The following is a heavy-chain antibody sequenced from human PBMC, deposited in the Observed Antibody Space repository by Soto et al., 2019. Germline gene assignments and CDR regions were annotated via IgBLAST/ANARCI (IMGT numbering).Heavy chain of an antibody. CDR2: INHSGST. J-gene: IGHJ5*02. V-gene: IGHV4-34*01. CDR3: ARGRKAAAGPNGFDP. Sequence: SETLSLTCAVYGGSFSGYYWSWIRQPPGKGLEWIGEINHSGSTNYNPSLKSRVTISVDTSKNQFSLKLSSVTAADTAVYYCARGRKAAAGPNGFDPWGQGTLVT. CDR1: GGSFSGYY. D-gene: IGHD6-13*01.